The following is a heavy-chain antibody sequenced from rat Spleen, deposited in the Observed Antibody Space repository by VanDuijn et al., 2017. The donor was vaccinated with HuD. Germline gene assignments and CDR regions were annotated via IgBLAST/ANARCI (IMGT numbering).Heavy chain of an antibody. CDR3: VRQDTSGYSNWFTY. Sequence: EVQLVESDGGLVQPGRSLKLSCAASGFTFSYYYMAWVRQAPTKGLEWVATISYDGSSTYYRDSVKGRFTVSRENAESTLYLLMDSLRSEDTATYYCVRQDTSGYSNWFTYWGQGTLVTVSS. CDR1: GFTFSYYY. CDR2: ISYDGSST. J-gene: IGHJ3*01. D-gene: IGHD4-3*01. V-gene: IGHV5-29*01.